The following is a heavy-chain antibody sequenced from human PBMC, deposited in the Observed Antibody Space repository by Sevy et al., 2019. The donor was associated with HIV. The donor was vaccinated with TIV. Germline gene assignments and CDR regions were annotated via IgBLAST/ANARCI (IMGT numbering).Heavy chain of an antibody. CDR2: ISYDGSNK. CDR3: AKVGHSGSYTDAFDI. D-gene: IGHD1-26*01. Sequence: GESLKISCAASGFTFSSYGMHWVRQAPGKGLEWVAVISYDGSNKYYADSVKGRFTISRDNSKNTLYLQMNSLRAEDTAVHYCAKVGHSGSYTDAFDIWGQGTMVTVSS. J-gene: IGHJ3*02. CDR1: GFTFSSYG. V-gene: IGHV3-30*18.